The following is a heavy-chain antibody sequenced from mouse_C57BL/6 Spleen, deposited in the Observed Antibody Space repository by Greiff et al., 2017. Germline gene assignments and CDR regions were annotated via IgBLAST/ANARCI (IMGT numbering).Heavy chain of an antibody. D-gene: IGHD2-2*01. CDR1: GYTFTSYW. V-gene: IGHV1-64*01. CDR2: IHPNSGST. CDR3: AVERGYNVAWFAY. Sequence: QVQLQQPGAELVKPGASVKLSCKASGYTFTSYWMHWVKQRPGQGLEWIGMIHPNSGSTNYNEKFKSKATLTVDKSSSTAYMQLSSLTSEDSAVYYCAVERGYNVAWFAYWGQGTLVTVSA. J-gene: IGHJ3*01.